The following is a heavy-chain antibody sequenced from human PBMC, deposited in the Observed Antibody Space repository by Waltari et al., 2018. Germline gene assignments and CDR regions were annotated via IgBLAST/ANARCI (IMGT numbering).Heavy chain of an antibody. D-gene: IGHD4-17*01. CDR2: FYYTGRT. J-gene: IGHJ1*01. Sequence: QVQLQESGPRRVKPSQTLSLSCTVPGDSLTSGAYYWSWIRQPPGKGLEWIGNFYYTGRTYYNPSPESRVSISVDTSNKQFSLKLRSVTAADTAIYFCARDDYGDYSGRFFQHWGQGALVTVSS. V-gene: IGHV4-30-4*08. CDR3: ARDDYGDYSGRFFQH. CDR1: GDSLTSGAYY.